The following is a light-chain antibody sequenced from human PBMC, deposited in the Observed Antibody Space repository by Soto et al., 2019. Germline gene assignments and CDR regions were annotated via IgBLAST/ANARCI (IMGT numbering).Light chain of an antibody. CDR2: SDN. V-gene: IGLV1-40*01. CDR3: QSYDNNSDYV. CDR1: SXNIGAGYV. Sequence: QSVLTQPRSVSGAPGQRVTISCTGSSXNIGAGYVVHWYQQLPGAAPKLLIFSDNNRFFGVPDRFSGSKSGTSASLAITGLQAEDEADYYCQSYDNNSDYVFGTGTKVTVL. J-gene: IGLJ1*01.